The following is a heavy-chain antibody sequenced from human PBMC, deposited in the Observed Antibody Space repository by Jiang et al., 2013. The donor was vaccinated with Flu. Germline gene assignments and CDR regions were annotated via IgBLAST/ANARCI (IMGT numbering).Heavy chain of an antibody. CDR1: GGTFSSYA. D-gene: IGHD1-7*01. Sequence: VKVSCKASGGTFSSYAISWVRQAPGQGLEWMGRIIPILGIANYAQKFQGRVTITADKSTSTAYMELSSLRSEDTAVYYCARDRRDELELQRVYYYYYGMDVWGKGTTVTVSS. CDR2: IIPILGIA. V-gene: IGHV1-69*04. J-gene: IGHJ6*04. CDR3: ARDRRDELELQRVYYYYYGMDV.